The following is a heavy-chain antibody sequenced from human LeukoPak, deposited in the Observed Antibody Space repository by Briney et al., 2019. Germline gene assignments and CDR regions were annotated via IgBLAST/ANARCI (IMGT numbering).Heavy chain of an antibody. CDR1: GFTFSNYE. D-gene: IGHD6-25*01. V-gene: IGHV3-48*01. CDR3: ARSRLSEYYFDY. CDR2: ISSRSSTI. J-gene: IGHJ4*02. Sequence: GGSLRLSCAASGFTFSNYEMHWVRQAPGKGLEWVSYISSRSSTIYYADSVKGRFTISRDNSKNTLYLQMNSLRAEDTAVYYCARSRLSEYYFDYWGQGTLVTVSS.